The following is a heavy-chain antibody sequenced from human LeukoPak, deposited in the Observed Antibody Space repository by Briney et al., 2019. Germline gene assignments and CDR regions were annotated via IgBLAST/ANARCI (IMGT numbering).Heavy chain of an antibody. CDR1: GYTFTVYY. CDR2: INPNSGGT. D-gene: IGHD6-19*01. V-gene: IGHV1-2*02. CDR3: ARVTVAVAGTSYYYYMDV. J-gene: IGHJ6*03. Sequence: ASVKVSCKASGYTFTVYYMHWVRQAPGQGLEWMGWINPNSGGTNYVKKFQGRVTMTRDTSISTAYMELSRLRSDDTAVYYCARVTVAVAGTSYYYYMDVWGKGTTVTVSS.